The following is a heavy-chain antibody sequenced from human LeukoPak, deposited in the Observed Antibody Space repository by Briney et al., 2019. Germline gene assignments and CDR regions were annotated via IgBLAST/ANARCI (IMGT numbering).Heavy chain of an antibody. D-gene: IGHD3-22*01. V-gene: IGHV3-23*01. Sequence: GGSLRLSCAASGFTFSSYAMSWVRQAPGKGLEWVSAISGSGGSTYYADSVKGRFTISRDNSKNTLYLQMNSLRAEDTAVYYCAKYYDSSSYYYYGMDVWGQGTTVAVSS. CDR2: ISGSGGST. CDR1: GFTFSSYA. CDR3: AKYYDSSSYYYYGMDV. J-gene: IGHJ6*02.